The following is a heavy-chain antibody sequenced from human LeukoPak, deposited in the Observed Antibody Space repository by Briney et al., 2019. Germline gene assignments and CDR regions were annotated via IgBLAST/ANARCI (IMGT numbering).Heavy chain of an antibody. CDR1: GGSISNYY. CDR2: IFYTGGT. D-gene: IGHD2-21*01. CDR3: ARASWAYSPFDS. Sequence: SETLSLTCTLSGGSISNYYWNWIRQPPGKGLEWVGYIFYTGGTNYNPSLKSQVTISEDTSKNQFSLKLTSVTAADTAVYYCARASWAYSPFDSWGQGTLVTVSS. V-gene: IGHV4-59*01. J-gene: IGHJ4*02.